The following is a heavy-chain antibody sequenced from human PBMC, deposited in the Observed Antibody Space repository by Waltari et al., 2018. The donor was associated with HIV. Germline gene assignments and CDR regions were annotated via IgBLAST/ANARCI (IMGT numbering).Heavy chain of an antibody. CDR1: GFTFRRYG. Sequence: QVQLVESGGGVVQPGRSLSLYCAASGFTFRRYGIHGVRQAPGKGLEWVAVIWYDGSNEYYGDSVKGRFTVSRDNSKNMVYLQMNSLRAEDTAMYHCARADCGGDCYFDFWGQGTPVTVSS. CDR3: ARADCGGDCYFDF. D-gene: IGHD2-21*02. CDR2: IWYDGSNE. V-gene: IGHV3-33*01. J-gene: IGHJ4*02.